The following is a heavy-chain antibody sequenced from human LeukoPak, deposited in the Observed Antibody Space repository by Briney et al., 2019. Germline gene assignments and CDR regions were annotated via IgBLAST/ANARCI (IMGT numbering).Heavy chain of an antibody. Sequence: GESLKISCKGSGYSFTSYWIGWVRQMPGKGLEWMGIIYPGDSDTRYSPSFQGQVTISADKSISTAYLQRSSLKASDTAMYYCARQVVVPAANNWFDPWGQGTLVTVSS. J-gene: IGHJ5*02. CDR2: IYPGDSDT. D-gene: IGHD2-2*01. CDR1: GYSFTSYW. CDR3: ARQVVVPAANNWFDP. V-gene: IGHV5-51*01.